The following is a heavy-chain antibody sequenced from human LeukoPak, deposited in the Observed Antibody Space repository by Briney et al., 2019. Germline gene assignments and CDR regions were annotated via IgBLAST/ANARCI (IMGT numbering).Heavy chain of an antibody. Sequence: GASVKVSCKASGYTFTSYYMHGVRQAPGQGLEWMGIISPSGASTTYAQNFQGRVTMTRDMSTSTLYMELNSLRAEDTAVYYCAKDKSLAYCGGGCYQLDSWGQGTLVTVSS. CDR3: AKDKSLAYCGGGCYQLDS. D-gene: IGHD2-21*02. V-gene: IGHV1-46*01. CDR1: GYTFTSYY. CDR2: ISPSGAST. J-gene: IGHJ5*01.